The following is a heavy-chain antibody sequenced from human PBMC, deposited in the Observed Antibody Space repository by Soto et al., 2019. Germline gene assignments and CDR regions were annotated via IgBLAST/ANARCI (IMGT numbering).Heavy chain of an antibody. Sequence: GLLRLSWAASGFTFGSGWVSCVRQAPGKGLEWVANIKQDGSEKYYVDSVKGRFTISRDNAKNSLYLQMNSLRAEDTAVYYCARDPIAVAGTGPRFHPWGQGTLVNVSS. CDR2: IKQDGSEK. D-gene: IGHD6-19*01. CDR1: GFTFGSGW. CDR3: ARDPIAVAGTGPRFHP. V-gene: IGHV3-7*05. J-gene: IGHJ5*02.